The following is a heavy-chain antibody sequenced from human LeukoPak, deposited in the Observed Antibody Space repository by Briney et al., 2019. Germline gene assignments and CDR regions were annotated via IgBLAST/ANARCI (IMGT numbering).Heavy chain of an antibody. CDR2: IYSGGST. V-gene: IGHV3-66*04. J-gene: IGHJ4*02. Sequence: GGTLRLSCAASGFTLSSYGMSWVRQAPGKGLEWVSVIYSGGSTYYADSVKGRFTISRDNSKNTLYLQMNSLRAEDTAVYYCAKRGAEVGTTVAPGDYWGQGTLLTVSS. D-gene: IGHD1-26*01. CDR1: GFTLSSYG. CDR3: AKRGAEVGTTVAPGDY.